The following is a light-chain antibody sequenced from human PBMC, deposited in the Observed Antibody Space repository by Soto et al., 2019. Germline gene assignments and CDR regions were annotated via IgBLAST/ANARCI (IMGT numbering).Light chain of an antibody. CDR1: SSDVGAFNY. V-gene: IGLV2-14*03. Sequence: QSALTQPASVSGSPGQAITISCSGTSSDVGAFNYVSWYQQHPGKAPKLMIYDVSHRPSGVSNRFSGSKSGNTASLTISGLRDEDEADYYCNSYTSNNTYVFGTGTKLTVL. J-gene: IGLJ1*01. CDR2: DVS. CDR3: NSYTSNNTYV.